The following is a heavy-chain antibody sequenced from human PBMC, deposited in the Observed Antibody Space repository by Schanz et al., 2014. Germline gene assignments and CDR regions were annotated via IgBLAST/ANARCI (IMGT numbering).Heavy chain of an antibody. CDR3: VSSGSYSSYAF. CDR1: GFTFSAYA. CDR2: INTGGDST. Sequence: EVQLVESGGGLVQPGGSLRLSCAAFGFTFSAYAMTWVRQIPGKGLEWVSSINTGGDSTYYADSVKGRFTISRDNAKNSLYLQMNSLRAEDTAVYHCVSSGSYSSYAFWGQGTLVTVSS. J-gene: IGHJ4*02. V-gene: IGHV3-48*01. D-gene: IGHD3-10*01.